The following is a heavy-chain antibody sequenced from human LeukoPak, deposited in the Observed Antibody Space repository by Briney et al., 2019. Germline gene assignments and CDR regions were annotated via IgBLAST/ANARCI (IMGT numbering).Heavy chain of an antibody. CDR3: ARGFAEEGTTTGAFDI. Sequence: ASVKVSCKASGYTFTSYYMHWVRQAPGQGLEWVGIINPSGDPTTYAQKFQGRVTMTRDTSISTAYMELRRLGSDDTAVYYCARGFAEEGTTTGAFDIWGHGTMVTVSS. D-gene: IGHD1-7*01. CDR2: INPSGDPT. J-gene: IGHJ3*02. CDR1: GYTFTSYY. V-gene: IGHV1-46*01.